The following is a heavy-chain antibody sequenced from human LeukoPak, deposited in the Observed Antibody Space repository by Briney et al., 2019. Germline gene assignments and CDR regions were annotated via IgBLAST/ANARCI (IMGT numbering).Heavy chain of an antibody. CDR2: IYPGDSET. CDR1: GYTFTDFR. Sequence: GESLKISCEGTGYTFTDFRIGWVRQMPGKGLEWMGIIYPGDSETTYSPSFQGQVTISVDKSISTAYLQWSSLRASDSAMYCCVRLSYCSSGTCYYYYGMGVWGQGTTVTVSS. CDR3: VRLSYCSSGTCYYYYGMGV. V-gene: IGHV5-51*01. D-gene: IGHD2-2*01. J-gene: IGHJ6*02.